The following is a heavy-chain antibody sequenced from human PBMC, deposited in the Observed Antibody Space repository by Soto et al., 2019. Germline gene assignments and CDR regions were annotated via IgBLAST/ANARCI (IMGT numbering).Heavy chain of an antibody. CDR3: VEADDSSGYPLGYYYSMDV. Sequence: QVQLVQSGAEVKKPGSSVKVSCKASGGTFSSYTISWVRQAPGQGLEWMGRIIPILGIANYAQKFQGRVTITADKSTSTAYMELSSLRSEDTAVYYCVEADDSSGYPLGYYYSMDVWGQGTTVTVSS. D-gene: IGHD3-22*01. CDR2: IIPILGIA. CDR1: GGTFSSYT. V-gene: IGHV1-69*02. J-gene: IGHJ6*02.